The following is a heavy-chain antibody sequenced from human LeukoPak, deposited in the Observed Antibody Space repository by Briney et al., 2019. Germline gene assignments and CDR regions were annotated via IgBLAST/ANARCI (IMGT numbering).Heavy chain of an antibody. CDR3: ARSIFGATSNPYYFDY. D-gene: IGHD3-3*01. J-gene: IGHJ4*02. CDR2: IYSSGST. V-gene: IGHV4-59*08. Sequence: PSETLSLTCAVYGGSISTHYWSWIRQPPGKGLEYIGFIYSSGSTNYNPSLKSRVTMSLDTSKNQFSLKLSSVTAADTAVYYCARSIFGATSNPYYFDYWGQGTLVTVSS. CDR1: GGSISTHY.